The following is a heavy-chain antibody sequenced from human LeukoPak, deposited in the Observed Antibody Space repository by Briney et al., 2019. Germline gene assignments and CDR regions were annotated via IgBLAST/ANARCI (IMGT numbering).Heavy chain of an antibody. CDR1: GFTFSDYA. CDR2: ISGRGDET. J-gene: IGHJ6*03. D-gene: IGHD2-15*01. Sequence: GGSLRLSCAASGFTFSDYAMSWVRQAPGGGLEWVSAISGRGDETFHADSVKGRFTTSRDSSKNTLSLQMSSLRVEDSAVYFCAKDTSAWWYHRAYMNVWGTGTTVTVSS. CDR3: AKDTSAWWYHRAYMNV. V-gene: IGHV3-23*01.